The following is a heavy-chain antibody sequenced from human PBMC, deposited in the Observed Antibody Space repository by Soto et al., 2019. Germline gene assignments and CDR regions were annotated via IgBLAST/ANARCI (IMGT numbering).Heavy chain of an antibody. CDR1: GGTFSSFA. CDR2: IIPIFGTT. Sequence: QVQLVQSGAEVKKPGSSVKVSCKASGGTFSSFAISWVRQAPGQGLEWMGGIIPIFGTTNYAQNFQGRVTITADESTSTAYMEVTTLRSEDTAVYYCARDRDHTYDYWGQGTLVTVSS. V-gene: IGHV1-69*01. J-gene: IGHJ4*02. CDR3: ARDRDHTYDY.